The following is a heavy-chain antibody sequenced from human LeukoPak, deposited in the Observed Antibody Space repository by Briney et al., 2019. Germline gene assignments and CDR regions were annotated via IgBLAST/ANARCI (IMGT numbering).Heavy chain of an antibody. V-gene: IGHV1-46*01. CDR3: ARSRDTMIVVGDY. J-gene: IGHJ4*02. CDR1: GYTFTGYY. D-gene: IGHD3-22*01. CDR2: INPSGGST. Sequence: ASVKVSCKASGYTFTGYYIHWVRRAPGQGLEWMGIINPSGGSTSYAQKFQGRVTMTRDTSTSTVYMELSSLRSEDTAVYYCARSRDTMIVVGDYWGQGTLVTVSS.